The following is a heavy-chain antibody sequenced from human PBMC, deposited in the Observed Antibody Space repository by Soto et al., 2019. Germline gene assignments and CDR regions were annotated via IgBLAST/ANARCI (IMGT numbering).Heavy chain of an antibody. CDR3: ARVGEFSDAFDI. J-gene: IGHJ3*02. CDR1: SGSISSSNW. CDR2: IYHSGST. Sequence: SETLSLTCAVSSGSISSSNWWSWVRQPPGKGLEWIGEIYHSGSTNYNPSLKSRATISVDKSKNQFSLKLSSVTAADTAVYYCARVGEFSDAFDIWGQGTMVTVSS. V-gene: IGHV4-4*02. D-gene: IGHD3-10*01.